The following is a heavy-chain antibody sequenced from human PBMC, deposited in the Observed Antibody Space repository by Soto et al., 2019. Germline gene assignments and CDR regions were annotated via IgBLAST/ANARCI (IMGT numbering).Heavy chain of an antibody. CDR1: GFTFSSYS. Sequence: EVQLVESGGGLVKPGGSLRLSCAASGFTFSSYSMNWVRQAPGKGLEWVSSISSSSSYIYYADSVKGRFTISRDNAKSSLYLQMNSLRAEDTAVYYCASFLKPTGYCSSTSCETYYYGMDVWGQGTTVTVSS. V-gene: IGHV3-21*01. D-gene: IGHD2-2*01. CDR3: ASFLKPTGYCSSTSCETYYYGMDV. J-gene: IGHJ6*02. CDR2: ISSSSSYI.